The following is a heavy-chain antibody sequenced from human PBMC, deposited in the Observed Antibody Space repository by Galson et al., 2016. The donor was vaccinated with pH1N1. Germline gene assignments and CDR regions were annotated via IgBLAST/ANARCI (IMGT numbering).Heavy chain of an antibody. Sequence: SLRLSCAASGFDFNNYWMNWVRQAPGKGLEWVASIKEDGSEKRYGDSVKGRFTISRDNAKNSLYLQMNSLRVEDTSVYFCAREVGGRSSYWGQGALVTVSS. D-gene: IGHD6-19*01. CDR2: IKEDGSEK. CDR3: AREVGGRSSY. CDR1: GFDFNNYW. V-gene: IGHV3-7*01. J-gene: IGHJ4*02.